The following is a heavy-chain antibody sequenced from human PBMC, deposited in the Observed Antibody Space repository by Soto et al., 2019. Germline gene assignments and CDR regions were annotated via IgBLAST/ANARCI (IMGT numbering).Heavy chain of an antibody. CDR3: ARDLGGWPDY. CDR1: GYTFTSYA. D-gene: IGHD6-19*01. V-gene: IGHV1-3*01. CDR2: INAGNGNT. Sequence: QVQLVQSGAEAKKPGASVKVSCRASGYTFTSYAIHWVRQAPGQRLEWMGWINAGNGNTKYSQKFQDRVTITRDTSASTAYMELSSLRSEDTAVYYCARDLGGWPDYWGQGTLVTVSS. J-gene: IGHJ4*02.